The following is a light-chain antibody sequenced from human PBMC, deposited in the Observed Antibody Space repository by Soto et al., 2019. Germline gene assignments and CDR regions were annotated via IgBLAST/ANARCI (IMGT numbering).Light chain of an antibody. Sequence: SVLTQPASVSGSPGPSITLSCTGTSNDVGSYNLVSWYQHHPGKAPKLMIFEGSKRPSGVSNRFSGSKSGNTASLTISGRQAEDGADFYCCSYAGSSYYVFGTGTKGPVL. V-gene: IGLV2-23*01. J-gene: IGLJ1*01. CDR3: CSYAGSSYYV. CDR1: SNDVGSYNL. CDR2: EGS.